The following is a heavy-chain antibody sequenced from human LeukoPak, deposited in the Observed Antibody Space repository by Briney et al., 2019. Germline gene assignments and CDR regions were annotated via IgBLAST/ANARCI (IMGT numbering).Heavy chain of an antibody. Sequence: PGGSLRLSCAASGFTFSSYSMNWVRQAPGKGLGWVSSISSSSSYIYYADSVKGRFTISRDNAKNSLYLQMNSLRAEDTAVYYCARLNMAARSWYFDLWGRGTLVTVSS. CDR1: GFTFSSYS. D-gene: IGHD6-6*01. J-gene: IGHJ2*01. V-gene: IGHV3-21*01. CDR3: ARLNMAARSWYFDL. CDR2: ISSSSSYI.